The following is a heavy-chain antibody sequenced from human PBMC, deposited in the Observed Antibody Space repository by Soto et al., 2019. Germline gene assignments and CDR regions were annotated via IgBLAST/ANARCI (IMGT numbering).Heavy chain of an antibody. V-gene: IGHV1-69*01. CDR2: IIPIFGTA. CDR3: ACGGARSGAYYYYGMDV. Sequence: VKVSCKASGGTFSSYAISWVRQAPGQGLEWMGGIIPIFGTANYAQKFQGRVTITADESTSTAYMELSSLRSEDTAVYYCACGGARSGAYYYYGMDVWGQGTTVTVSS. J-gene: IGHJ6*02. CDR1: GGTFSSYA. D-gene: IGHD1-26*01.